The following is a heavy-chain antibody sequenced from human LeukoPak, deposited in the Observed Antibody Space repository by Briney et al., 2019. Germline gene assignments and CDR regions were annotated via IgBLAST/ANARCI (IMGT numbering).Heavy chain of an antibody. Sequence: GGSLRLSCAASGFTFSTYATHWVRQAPGKGLEWVAVISSDGNKKFYTDSVKGRFTISRDNSRNTLYLQINGLRAEDTAVYYCVRDAGGYWGQGTPVTVSS. CDR2: ISSDGNKK. CDR3: VRDAGGY. CDR1: GFTFSTYA. J-gene: IGHJ4*02. V-gene: IGHV3-30*10.